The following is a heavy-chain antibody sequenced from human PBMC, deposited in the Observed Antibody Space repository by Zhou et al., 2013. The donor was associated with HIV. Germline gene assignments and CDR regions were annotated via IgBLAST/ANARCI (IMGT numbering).Heavy chain of an antibody. CDR3: ARALSATWGGGGFFYMDV. V-gene: IGHV1-24*01. J-gene: IGHJ6*03. D-gene: IGHD7-27*01. CDR1: GYTLTDLA. Sequence: QVQLVQSGAEVRPPGASVKVSCKVSGYTLTDLAIHWVRLPPGEGLEWMGGFDPEEIETVYAENFQGRVTMTQDTSTDTAHLVLNSLTSQDTAVYYCARALSATWGGGGFFYMDVWGKGPRSPSP. CDR2: FDPEEIET.